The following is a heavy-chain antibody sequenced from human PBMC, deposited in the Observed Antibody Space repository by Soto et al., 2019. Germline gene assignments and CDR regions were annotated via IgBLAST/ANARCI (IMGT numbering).Heavy chain of an antibody. Sequence: SETLSLTCTVSGDSIRSYYWTWIRQRPGKGLELIGYIYYSGSTRYNPSLKSRVTISVDMSKNQFSLKLSSVIAADTAVYYCARAYGGFDNGLDVWGQGTAVTVSS. CDR3: ARAYGGFDNGLDV. V-gene: IGHV4-59*01. J-gene: IGHJ6*02. CDR1: GDSIRSYY. CDR2: IYYSGST. D-gene: IGHD5-12*01.